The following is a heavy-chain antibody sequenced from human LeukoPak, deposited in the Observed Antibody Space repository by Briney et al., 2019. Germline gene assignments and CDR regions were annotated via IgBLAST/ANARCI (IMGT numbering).Heavy chain of an antibody. J-gene: IGHJ4*02. Sequence: GGSLRLSCAVSGITLSNYGMSWVRQAPRKELEWVAGISDIGGRTNYADSVKGRFTISRDNPKNTLYLQMNSLRPEDTAVYFCAKRGVVIRVILVGFHKEAYYFDSWGQGVLVTVSS. CDR1: GITLSNYG. V-gene: IGHV3-23*01. CDR3: AKRGVVIRVILVGFHKEAYYFDS. CDR2: ISDIGGRT. D-gene: IGHD3-22*01.